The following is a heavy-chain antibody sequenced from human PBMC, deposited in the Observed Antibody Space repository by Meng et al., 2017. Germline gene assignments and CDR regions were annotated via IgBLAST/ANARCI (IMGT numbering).Heavy chain of an antibody. CDR3: ARDRSSYSSGNPFFDY. D-gene: IGHD6-19*01. V-gene: IGHV3-48*03. Sequence: SLKISCAASGFTFSSYEMNWVRQAPGKGLEWVSYISSSGSTIYYADSVKGRSTISRDNAKNSLYLQMNSLRAEDTAVYYCARDRSSYSSGNPFFDYWGQGTLVTVSS. CDR1: GFTFSSYE. CDR2: ISSSGSTI. J-gene: IGHJ4*02.